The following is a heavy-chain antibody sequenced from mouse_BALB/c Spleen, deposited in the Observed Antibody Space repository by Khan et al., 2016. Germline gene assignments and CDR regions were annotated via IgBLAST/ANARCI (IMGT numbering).Heavy chain of an antibody. CDR3: AREDYSWFSY. CDR1: GYSITSDYA. D-gene: IGHD1-1*02. V-gene: IGHV3-2*02. J-gene: IGHJ3*01. CDR2: INYSGDT. Sequence: VQLQQSGPGLVKPSQSLSLTCTVTGYSITSDYAWNWIRQFPGNKLEWMGDINYSGDTHHNPSLKSRISITRDTSKNHFFLHLTSVTAEDTATYYCAREDYSWFSYGGQGTLVTVSA.